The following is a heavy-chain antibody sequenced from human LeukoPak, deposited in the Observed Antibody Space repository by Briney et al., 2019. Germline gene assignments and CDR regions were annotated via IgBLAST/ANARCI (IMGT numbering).Heavy chain of an antibody. CDR2: IRYDGSNK. D-gene: IGHD4-17*01. CDR1: GFTFSSYG. J-gene: IGHJ4*02. V-gene: IGHV3-30*02. CDR3: AKDADLDYGDDLSCFDY. Sequence: GGSLRLSCAASGFTFSSYGMHWVRQAPGKGLEWVAFIRYDGSNKYYADSVKGRFTISRDNSKNTLYLQMNSLRAEDTAVYYCAKDADLDYGDDLSCFDYWGQGTLVSVSS.